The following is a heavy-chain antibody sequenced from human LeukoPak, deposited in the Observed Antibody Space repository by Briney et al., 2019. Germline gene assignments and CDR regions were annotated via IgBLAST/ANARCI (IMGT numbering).Heavy chain of an antibody. CDR3: ARDARGYYGSGSYSYYFDY. CDR2: IYHSGST. J-gene: IGHJ4*02. CDR1: GGSISSGGYS. D-gene: IGHD3-10*01. Sequence: PSETLPLTCAVSGGSISSGGYSWSWIRQPPGKGLEWIGYIYHSGSTYYNPSLKSRVTISVDRSKNQFSLKLSSVTAADTAVYYCARDARGYYGSGSYSYYFDYWGQGTLVTVSS. V-gene: IGHV4-30-2*01.